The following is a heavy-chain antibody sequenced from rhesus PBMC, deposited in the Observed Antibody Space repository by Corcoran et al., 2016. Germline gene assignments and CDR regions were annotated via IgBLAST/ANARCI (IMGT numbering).Heavy chain of an antibody. CDR1: GGSIRSSNW. CDR3: ARRWGDYYDEVFDY. CDR2: IGGSSGST. D-gene: IGHD3-34*01. J-gene: IGHJ4*01. Sequence: QVQLQESGPGLVKPSETLSLTCAVSGGSIRSSNWWSWIRPPPGNGLEWFGNIGGSSGSTYYNPSLKSRVTISKDTSKNQFSLKLSSVTAADTAVYYCARRWGDYYDEVFDYWGQGVLVTVSS. V-gene: IGHV4-65*02.